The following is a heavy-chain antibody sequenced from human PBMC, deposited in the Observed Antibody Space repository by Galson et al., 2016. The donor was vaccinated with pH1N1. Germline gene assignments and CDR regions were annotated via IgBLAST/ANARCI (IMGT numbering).Heavy chain of an antibody. Sequence: SLRLSCAASGFSFTDYYMSWIRQAPGKGLEWLSYVSTSGQTIYYADSVKGRFTVSRDNAKKSVFLQMNSLTAEDTAVYYCARETINCDRWSGHYDFWGQGTQVIVSS. CDR3: ARETINCDRWSGHYDF. J-gene: IGHJ4*02. CDR2: VSTSGQTI. CDR1: GFSFTDYY. D-gene: IGHD3-3*01. V-gene: IGHV3-11*01.